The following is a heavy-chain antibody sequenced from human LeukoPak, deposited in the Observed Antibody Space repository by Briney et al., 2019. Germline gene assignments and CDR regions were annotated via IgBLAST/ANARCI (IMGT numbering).Heavy chain of an antibody. V-gene: IGHV4-34*01. CDR3: ASRGCSGGSCYSDY. D-gene: IGHD2-15*01. J-gene: IGHJ4*02. CDR1: GGSFSGYY. Sequence: SETLSPTCAVYGGSFSGYYWSWIRQPPGKGLEWIGEINHSGSTNYNPSLKSRVTISVDTSKNQFSLKLSSVTAADTAVYYCASRGCSGGSCYSDYWGQGTLVTVSS. CDR2: INHSGST.